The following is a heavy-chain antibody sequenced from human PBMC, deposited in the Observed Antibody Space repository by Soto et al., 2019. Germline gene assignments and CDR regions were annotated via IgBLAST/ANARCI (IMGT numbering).Heavy chain of an antibody. V-gene: IGHV4-59*01. CDR3: ASAPEAAGIMLGLGT. CDR2: IYYSGST. D-gene: IGHD6-13*01. Sequence: KTSETLSLTCTVSGGSISSYYWSWIRQPPGKGLEWIGYIYYSGSTNYNPSLKSRVTISVDTSKNQFSLKLSSVTAADTAVYYCASAPEAAGIMLGLGTWGQGSLVTVSS. J-gene: IGHJ5*02. CDR1: GGSISSYY.